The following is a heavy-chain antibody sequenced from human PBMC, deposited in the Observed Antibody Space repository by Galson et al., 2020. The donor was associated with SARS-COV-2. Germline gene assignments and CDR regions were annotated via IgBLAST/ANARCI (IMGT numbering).Heavy chain of an antibody. CDR1: VGSFSGFS. V-gene: IGHV4-34*01. CDR3: ARGRVGVFPAQELGLGPYYYFYALDV. D-gene: IGHD2-8*01. J-gene: IGHJ6*02. CDR2: INHSGSA. Sequence: ETSETLSLTCAVYVGSFSGFSWSWVRQSPGKGLEWIGEINHSGSANYNPSLKSRVTISVDTSKNQFSLKLTSVTAAETGVYYCARGRVGVFPAQELGLGPYYYFYALDVCCQGTTITVSS.